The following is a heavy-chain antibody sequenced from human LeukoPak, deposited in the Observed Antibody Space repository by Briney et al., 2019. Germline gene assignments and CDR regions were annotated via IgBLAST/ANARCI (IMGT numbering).Heavy chain of an antibody. CDR2: IKSDGRT. J-gene: IGHJ1*01. CDR1: GFTFSNYW. CDR3: ARAPSEIGGYYPEYFRH. Sequence: GGSLRLSCAAGGFTFSNYWMHWVRQAPGKGRVWVSRIKSDGRTNYADSVKGRFTISRDNAKNTVSLQMNSLRAEDTGVYYCARAPSEIGGYYPEYFRHWGQGTLVTVSS. D-gene: IGHD3-22*01. V-gene: IGHV3-74*01.